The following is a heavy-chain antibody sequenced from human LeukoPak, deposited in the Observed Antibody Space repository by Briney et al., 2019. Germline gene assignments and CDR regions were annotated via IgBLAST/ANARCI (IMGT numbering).Heavy chain of an antibody. V-gene: IGHV4-4*09. Sequence: PSETLSLTCTVSGGSISSYYWSWIRQPPGKGLEWIGYIYTSGSTNYNPSLKSRVTISVDTSKNQFSLKLSSVTAADTAVYYCARHGGIAAAAGLRFDPWGQGTLVTVSS. D-gene: IGHD6-13*01. J-gene: IGHJ5*02. CDR3: ARHGGIAAAAGLRFDP. CDR1: GGSISSYY. CDR2: IYTSGST.